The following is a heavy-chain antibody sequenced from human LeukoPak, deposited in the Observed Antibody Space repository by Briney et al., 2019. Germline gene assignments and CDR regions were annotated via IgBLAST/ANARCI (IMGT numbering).Heavy chain of an antibody. CDR2: TSTDGNDK. V-gene: IGHV3-30*04. D-gene: IGHD3-16*01. CDR1: GFTFSGYA. Sequence: GGSLRVSCAASGFTFSGYAMRWVRQAPGKGLEWLTVTSTDGNDKHYADSVKGRFTVSRDNSKNTLFLQMNNLRTEDTAVYYCAKDTSVSADYYFDYWGQGTLVTVSS. J-gene: IGHJ4*02. CDR3: AKDTSVSADYYFDY.